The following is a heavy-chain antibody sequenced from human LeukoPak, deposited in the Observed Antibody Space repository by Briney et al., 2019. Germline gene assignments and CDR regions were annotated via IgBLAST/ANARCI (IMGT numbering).Heavy chain of an antibody. CDR3: ARDIASVRMDV. Sequence: GGSLRLSCAASGFTFRNHGMHWVRQAPGQGLEWVAVIWYDGSNQYYADSVKGRLTISRDNSRNMLYLQVSSLRAEDTAVYYCARDIASVRMDVWGQGTTVIVSS. J-gene: IGHJ6*02. D-gene: IGHD2-21*01. CDR2: IWYDGSNQ. CDR1: GFTFRNHG. V-gene: IGHV3-33*01.